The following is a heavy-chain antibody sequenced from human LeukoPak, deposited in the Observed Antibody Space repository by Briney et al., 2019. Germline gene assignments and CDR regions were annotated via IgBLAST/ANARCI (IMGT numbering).Heavy chain of an antibody. CDR2: ISGSVDST. Sequence: PRGSLRLSCAPSRFAFSSYATSWVRQAPGKGLEWVSEISGSVDSTYYADSVKVRFTISRDNPKNTPHLQRNSLPAQNRPVYSFATDPVVWGKGSSVTVSS. J-gene: IGHJ6*01. CDR1: RFAFSSYA. CDR3: ATDPVV. V-gene: IGHV3-23*01.